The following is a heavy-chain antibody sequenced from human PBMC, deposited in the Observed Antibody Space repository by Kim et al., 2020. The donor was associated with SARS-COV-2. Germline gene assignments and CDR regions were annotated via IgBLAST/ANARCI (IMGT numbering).Heavy chain of an antibody. CDR3: TTVRSGYYDNYYFDY. J-gene: IGHJ4*02. D-gene: IGHD3-3*01. CDR1: GFTFSNAW. Sequence: GGSLRLSCAASGFTFSNAWMSWVRQAPGKGLEWVGRIKSKTDGGTTDYAAPVKGRFTISRDDSKNTLYLQMNSLKTEDTAVYYCTTVRSGYYDNYYFDYWGQGTLVTVSS. CDR2: IKSKTDGGTT. V-gene: IGHV3-15*01.